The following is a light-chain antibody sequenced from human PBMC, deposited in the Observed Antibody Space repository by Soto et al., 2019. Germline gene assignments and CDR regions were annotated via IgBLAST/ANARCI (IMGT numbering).Light chain of an antibody. CDR2: DSS. Sequence: EIVLTQSPATLSLSPGERATLSCRASQSVSSYLAWYQQKPGQAPRLLIYDSSNRATGIPARFSGSGSGTDFTLTISRLEPEDFALYYCQQYGSSALTFGQGTKVDI. CDR3: QQYGSSALT. V-gene: IGKV3-20*01. J-gene: IGKJ1*01. CDR1: QSVSSY.